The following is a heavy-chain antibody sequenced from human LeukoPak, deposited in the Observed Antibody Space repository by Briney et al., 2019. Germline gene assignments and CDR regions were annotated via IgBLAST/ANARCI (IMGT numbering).Heavy chain of an antibody. Sequence: GRSLRLSCAASGFTFSNYGMHWVRQAPGKGLEWVALIWYDGSNKYYADSVKGRFTISRDNSKNALYLQMNSLRAEDTAVYYCAGSYYNVFDYWGQGTLVTVSS. J-gene: IGHJ4*02. CDR2: IWYDGSNK. CDR3: AGSYYNVFDY. V-gene: IGHV3-33*01. D-gene: IGHD3-10*01. CDR1: GFTFSNYG.